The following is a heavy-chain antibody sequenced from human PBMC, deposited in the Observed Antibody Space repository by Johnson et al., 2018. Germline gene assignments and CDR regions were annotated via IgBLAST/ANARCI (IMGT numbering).Heavy chain of an antibody. J-gene: IGHJ3*02. Sequence: EVQLVESGAAVTKPGESLKISCQGSGFSFTSYWIGWVRQMPGKGLEWIGMIYIGDFDTRYSPAFPGQVTISAAKSITPAYLQGSSLKAPDTAIYFCARQDYDILTGLLGHGAFDIWGQGTMVTVSS. CDR3: ARQDYDILTGLLGHGAFDI. D-gene: IGHD3-9*01. CDR1: GFSFTSYW. CDR2: IYIGDFDT. V-gene: IGHV5-51*01.